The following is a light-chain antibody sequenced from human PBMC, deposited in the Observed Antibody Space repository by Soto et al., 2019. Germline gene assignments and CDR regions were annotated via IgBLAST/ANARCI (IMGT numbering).Light chain of an antibody. CDR3: SSYTGSSTLVV. J-gene: IGLJ2*01. CDR1: SSDVGGYNY. Sequence: QPVLTQPASVSGSPGQSITISCTGTSSDVGGYNYVSWYQQHPGKAPKVMIYDVSNRPSGVSNRFSGSKSGNTASLTISGLQAEDEADYYCSSYTGSSTLVVFGGGTKLTVL. V-gene: IGLV2-14*01. CDR2: DVS.